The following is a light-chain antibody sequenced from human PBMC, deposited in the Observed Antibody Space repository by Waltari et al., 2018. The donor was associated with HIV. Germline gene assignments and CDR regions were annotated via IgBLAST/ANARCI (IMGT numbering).Light chain of an antibody. CDR2: GTS. V-gene: IGKV3-20*01. J-gene: IGKJ4*01. CDR3: QQYSDSPPT. Sequence: EIVLTQSPGTLSLSPGERATLSCGARKSVMSSYLAWYQRKPGQSPRLLIYGTSKRAPDIPDRFSGSGSGTDFTLTISKLEPEDFAVYYCQQYSDSPPTFGGGTKLEVK. CDR1: KSVMSSY.